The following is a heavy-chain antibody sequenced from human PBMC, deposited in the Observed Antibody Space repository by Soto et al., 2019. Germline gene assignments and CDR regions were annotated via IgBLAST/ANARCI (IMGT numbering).Heavy chain of an antibody. J-gene: IGHJ4*02. V-gene: IGHV1-69*06. D-gene: IGHD1-26*01. CDR1: GGTFSSYA. CDR3: AREGGVGATTGWD. Sequence: QVQLVQSGAEVKKPGSSVKVSCKASGGTFSSYAISWVRQAPGQGLERMGGIIPIFGTANYAQKFQGRVTIPADISTSTAYRELSSLRSGDTAVYYCAREGGVGATTGWDWGQGTLVTVSS. CDR2: IIPIFGTA.